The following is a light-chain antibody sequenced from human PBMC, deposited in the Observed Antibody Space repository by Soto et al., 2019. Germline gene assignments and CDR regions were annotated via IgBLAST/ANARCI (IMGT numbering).Light chain of an antibody. Sequence: QSALTQPASVSGSPGQSITISCTGSSSDVGSYNYVSWYQQHPGKAPKLIIYEVTYRPSGVSNRFSGSKSGNTASLTISGLQAEDEADYHCSSYTTYSTWVFGGGTQLTVL. CDR1: SSDVGSYNY. J-gene: IGLJ3*02. CDR2: EVT. CDR3: SSYTTYSTWV. V-gene: IGLV2-14*01.